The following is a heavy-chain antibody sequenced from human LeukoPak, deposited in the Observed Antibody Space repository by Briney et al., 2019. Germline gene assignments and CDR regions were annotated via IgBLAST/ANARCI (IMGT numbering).Heavy chain of an antibody. D-gene: IGHD6-6*01. Sequence: SETLSLTCAVYRGSFSGHYWSWIRQPPGKGLEWIGEIDQSGSTQYNPSLKSRLTISVDTSKKQFFLNLSSVTAADTAVYYCARGSSSSPVYLGYNWFDPWGQGTLVTVSS. CDR3: ARGSSSSPVYLGYNWFDP. J-gene: IGHJ5*02. V-gene: IGHV4-34*01. CDR2: IDQSGST. CDR1: RGSFSGHY.